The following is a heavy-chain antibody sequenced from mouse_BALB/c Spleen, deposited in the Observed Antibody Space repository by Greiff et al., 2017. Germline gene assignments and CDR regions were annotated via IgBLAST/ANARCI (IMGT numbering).Heavy chain of an antibody. CDR2: INPSNGRT. Sequence: VQLQQPGAELVKPGASVKLSCKASGYTFTSYWMHWVKQRPGQGLEWIGEINPSNGRTNYNEKFKSKATLTVDKSSSTAYMQLSSLTSEDSAVYYCARGLGAWFAYWGQGTLVTVSA. D-gene: IGHD2-4*01. J-gene: IGHJ3*01. CDR1: GYTFTSYW. V-gene: IGHV1S81*02. CDR3: ARGLGAWFAY.